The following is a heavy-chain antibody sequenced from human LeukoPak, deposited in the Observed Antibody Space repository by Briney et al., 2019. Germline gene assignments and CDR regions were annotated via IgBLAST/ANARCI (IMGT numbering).Heavy chain of an antibody. CDR3: AKTTRPLGALDY. CDR2: ISDSDSRT. D-gene: IGHD4-11*01. V-gene: IGHV3-23*01. CDR1: GFTFTTYA. Sequence: GGSLRLSCAASGFTFTTYAMSWVRQAPGKGLDWVSGISDSDSRTVYADSVKGRFTISRDNSKNTLYLQMDSLRGDDTAVYYCAKTTRPLGALDYWGQGTLVTVSS. J-gene: IGHJ4*02.